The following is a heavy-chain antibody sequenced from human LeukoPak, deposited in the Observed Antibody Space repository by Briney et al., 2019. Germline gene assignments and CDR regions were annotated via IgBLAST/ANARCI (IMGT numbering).Heavy chain of an antibody. D-gene: IGHD4-11*01. J-gene: IGHJ4*02. V-gene: IGHV1-46*01. CDR2: INPSGGST. CDR1: GYTFTSYY. CDR3: AREGSLTVTIRGYYFDY. Sequence: ASVKVSCKASGYTFTSYYMHWVRQAPGQGLEWVGIINPSGGSTSYAQKFQGRVTMTRDTSTSTVYMELSSLRSEDTAVYYCAREGSLTVTIRGYYFDYWGQGTLVTVSS.